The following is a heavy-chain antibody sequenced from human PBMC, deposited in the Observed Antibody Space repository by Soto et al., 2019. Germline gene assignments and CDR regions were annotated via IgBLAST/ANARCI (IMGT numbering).Heavy chain of an antibody. V-gene: IGHV1-69*13. CDR1: GGTFSSYA. CDR2: IIPIFGTA. D-gene: IGHD3-10*01. J-gene: IGHJ6*02. CDR3: ARPATMVREDRAYYYYYYGMDV. Sequence: ASVKVSCKASGGTFSSYAISWVRQAPGQGLEWMGGIIPIFGTANYAQKFQGRVTITADESTSTAYMELSSLRSEDTAVYYCARPATMVREDRAYYYYYYGMDVWGQGTTVTVSS.